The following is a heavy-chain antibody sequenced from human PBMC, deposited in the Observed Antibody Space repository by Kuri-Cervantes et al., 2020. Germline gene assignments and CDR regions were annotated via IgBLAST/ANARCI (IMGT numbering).Heavy chain of an antibody. D-gene: IGHD5-18*01. CDR3: ARVSGNVDTAMGGHFDY. Sequence: ASVKVSCKASGYTFTSYDINWVRQATGEGLEWMGWMNPSSGNTGYAQKFQGRVTMTRNTSISTAYMELSSLRSEDTAVYYCARVSGNVDTAMGGHFDYWGQGTLVTVSS. V-gene: IGHV1-8*01. J-gene: IGHJ4*02. CDR2: MNPSSGNT. CDR1: GYTFTSYD.